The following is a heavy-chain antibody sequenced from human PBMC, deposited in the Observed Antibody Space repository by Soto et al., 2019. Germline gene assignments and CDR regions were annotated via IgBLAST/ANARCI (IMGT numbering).Heavy chain of an antibody. Sequence: ASVKVSCKASGYTFTSYDINWVRQATGQGLEWMGWMNPNSGNTGYAQKFQGRVTMTRNTSISTAYMELSSLRSEDTAVYYCARMGVGFGELFTYYYAMDVWGQGTKVTVSS. CDR1: GYTFTSYD. CDR2: MNPNSGNT. V-gene: IGHV1-8*01. J-gene: IGHJ6*02. D-gene: IGHD3-10*01. CDR3: ARMGVGFGELFTYYYAMDV.